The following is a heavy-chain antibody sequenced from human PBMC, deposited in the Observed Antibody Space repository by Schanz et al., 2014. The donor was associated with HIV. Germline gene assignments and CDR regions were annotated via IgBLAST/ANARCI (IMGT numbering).Heavy chain of an antibody. CDR3: AKDAYRSGWFYFDY. V-gene: IGHV3-23*01. CDR2: ISASGGAT. J-gene: IGHJ4*02. Sequence: EVQLLQSGGGSVQPGGSLTLTCAASGFTFSNYAMRWIRQAPGQGLEWVSGISASGGATYYADSVKGRFAISRDNSKNTLYLQMNSLRSDDTAVYYCAKDAYRSGWFYFDYWGQGSQVTVSS. D-gene: IGHD6-19*01. CDR1: GFTFSNYA.